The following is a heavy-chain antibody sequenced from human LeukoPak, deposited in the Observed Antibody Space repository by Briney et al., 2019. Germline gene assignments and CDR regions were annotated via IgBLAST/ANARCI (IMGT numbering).Heavy chain of an antibody. V-gene: IGHV4-34*01. Sequence: GSLRLSCAASGFTFSSYAMSWVRQAPGKGLEWIGEINHSGSTNYNPSLKSRVTISVDTSKNQFSLKLSSVTAADTAVYYCARRPSLRYFDWLLYYFDYWGQGTLVTVSS. CDR1: GFTFSSYA. J-gene: IGHJ4*02. CDR3: ARRPSLRYFDWLLYYFDY. CDR2: INHSGST. D-gene: IGHD3-9*01.